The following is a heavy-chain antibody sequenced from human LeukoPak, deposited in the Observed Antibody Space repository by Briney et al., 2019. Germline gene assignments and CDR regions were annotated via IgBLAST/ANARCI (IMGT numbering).Heavy chain of an antibody. D-gene: IGHD4-17*01. CDR2: IISGNGNT. V-gene: IGHV1-3*01. CDR1: GYTFTGYA. CDR3: AGIANYGDYPTEDAFDI. Sequence: ASVKVSCKASGYTFTGYALHWVRQAPGQRLEWMGWIISGNGNTKYSQKFQGRVTITRDTSANTAYMELSSLRSEDTAVYFCAGIANYGDYPTEDAFDIWGQGTMVTVSS. J-gene: IGHJ3*02.